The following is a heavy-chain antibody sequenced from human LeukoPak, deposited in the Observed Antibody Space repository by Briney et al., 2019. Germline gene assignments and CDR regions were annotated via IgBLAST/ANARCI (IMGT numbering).Heavy chain of an antibody. CDR1: GFTFSSYA. CDR2: IGGSGGST. D-gene: IGHD3-10*01. Sequence: PGGSLRLSCAASGFTFSSYAMSWVRQAPGRGLEWVSAIGGSGGSTYYADSVKGRFTISRDNSKNTLYLQMNSLRAEDTAVYYCAKVGWFGELLGYFDYWGQGTLVTVSS. V-gene: IGHV3-23*01. CDR3: AKVGWFGELLGYFDY. J-gene: IGHJ4*02.